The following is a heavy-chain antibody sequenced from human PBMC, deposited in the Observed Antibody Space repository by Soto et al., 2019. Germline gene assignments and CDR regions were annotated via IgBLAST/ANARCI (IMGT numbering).Heavy chain of an antibody. CDR3: ARVIAASGSYSWNWFDP. Sequence: SVKVSCKASGGTFSSYSISWVRQAPGQGLEWMGGIIPIFGTANYAQKFQGRVTITADESTSTAYMELSSLRSEDTAVYYCARVIAASGSYSWNWFDPWGQGTLVTVSS. V-gene: IGHV1-69*13. J-gene: IGHJ5*02. CDR1: GGTFSSYS. D-gene: IGHD1-26*01. CDR2: IIPIFGTA.